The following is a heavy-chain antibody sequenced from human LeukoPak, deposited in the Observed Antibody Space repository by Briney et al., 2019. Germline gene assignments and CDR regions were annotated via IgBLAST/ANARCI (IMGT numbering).Heavy chain of an antibody. CDR1: GFTFSSYA. J-gene: IGHJ4*02. CDR3: AKGVWELPLQSFDY. V-gene: IGHV3-23*01. CDR2: ISGSGGST. D-gene: IGHD1-26*01. Sequence: GGSLRLSCAAPGFTFSSYAMSWVRQAPGKGLEWVSAISGSGGSTYYADSVKGRFTISRDNSKNTLYLQMNSLRAEDTAVYYCAKGVWELPLQSFDYWGQGTLVTVSS.